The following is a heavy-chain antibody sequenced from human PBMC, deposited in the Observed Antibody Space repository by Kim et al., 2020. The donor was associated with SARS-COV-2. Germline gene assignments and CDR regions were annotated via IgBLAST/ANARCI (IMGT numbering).Heavy chain of an antibody. J-gene: IGHJ4*02. V-gene: IGHV1-18*01. CDR3: ARAVPPRDNSGYYFDY. D-gene: IGHD3-22*01. Sequence: ASVKVSCKASGYTFTRYGITWVRQAPGQGLEWMGWIIPYNGKTNYAQKFKGRVTMTTDTSTSTTYMELRSLRSDDTAVYYCARAVPPRDNSGYYFDYWGQGTLVTVSS. CDR2: IIPYNGKT. CDR1: GYTFTRYG.